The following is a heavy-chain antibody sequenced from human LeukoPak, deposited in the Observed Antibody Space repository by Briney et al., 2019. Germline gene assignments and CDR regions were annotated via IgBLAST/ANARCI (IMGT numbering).Heavy chain of an antibody. CDR2: ISSSGSTI. J-gene: IGHJ6*02. D-gene: IGHD6-13*01. CDR3: ARDRGIAAAAFKDDYYYGMDV. V-gene: IGHV3-11*01. Sequence: GGSLRLSCAASGFTFSDYYMSWIRQAPGKGLEWVSYISSSGSTIYYADSVKGRFTISRDNAKNSLYLQMNSLRAEDTAVYYCARDRGIAAAAFKDDYYYGMDVWGQGTTVTVSS. CDR1: GFTFSDYY.